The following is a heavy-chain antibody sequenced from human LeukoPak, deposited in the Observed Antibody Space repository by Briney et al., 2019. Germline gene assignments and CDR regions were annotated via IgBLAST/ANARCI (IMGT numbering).Heavy chain of an antibody. Sequence: GGSLSLSCALSGFTLRSYLLHGVHQVPPKGRVWVSNINSVGTEKKYADVAMGRFSISRDNAKNTLLLQMNSRRAEDTAVYYLAREMEAPGYWREGTLVSVSS. V-gene: IGHV3-74*01. J-gene: IGHJ4*02. CDR2: INSVGTEK. CDR3: AREMEAPGY. CDR1: GFTLRSYL. D-gene: IGHD1-1*01.